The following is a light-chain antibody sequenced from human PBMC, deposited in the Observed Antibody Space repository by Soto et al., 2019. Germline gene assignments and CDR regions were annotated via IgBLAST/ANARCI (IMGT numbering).Light chain of an antibody. CDR1: NSNLGAGYD. CDR2: GNK. V-gene: IGLV1-40*01. Sequence: QSVLTQPPSVSGAPGQRVTISCTGSNSNLGAGYDVHWYQQLPGTAPKFLIYGNKNRPSGVPDRFSGSKSGTSASLAITGLQAEDEADYYCQSYANSLSGLSYVFGTGTKLTVL. CDR3: QSYANSLSGLSYV. J-gene: IGLJ1*01.